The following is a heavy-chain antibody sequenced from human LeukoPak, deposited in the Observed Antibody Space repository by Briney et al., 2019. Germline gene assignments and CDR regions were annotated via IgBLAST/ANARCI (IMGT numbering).Heavy chain of an antibody. Sequence: GGSLRLSCAASGFTFSSYAMSWVRQAPGKGLEWVSAISGSGGSTYYADSVKGRFTISRDNSKNTLYLLMNSLRAEDTAVYYCAKDPFSNYYDSSGSWFDPWGQGTLVTVSS. J-gene: IGHJ5*02. V-gene: IGHV3-23*01. D-gene: IGHD3-22*01. CDR3: AKDPFSNYYDSSGSWFDP. CDR2: ISGSGGST. CDR1: GFTFSSYA.